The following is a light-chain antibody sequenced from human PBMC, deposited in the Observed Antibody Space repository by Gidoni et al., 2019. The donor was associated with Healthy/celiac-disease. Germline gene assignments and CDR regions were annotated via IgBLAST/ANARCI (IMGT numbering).Light chain of an antibody. CDR1: SSVVGSYNL. J-gene: IGLJ3*02. V-gene: IGLV2-23*01. CDR2: EGS. CDR3: CSYAGSSTWV. Sequence: QSALTQPASVSGSPGQSITISCTGTSSVVGSYNLVSWYQQHQGKAPKLMIYEGSKRPSGVSNRFSGSKSGNTASLTISGLQAEDEADYYCCSYAGSSTWVFGGGTKLTVL.